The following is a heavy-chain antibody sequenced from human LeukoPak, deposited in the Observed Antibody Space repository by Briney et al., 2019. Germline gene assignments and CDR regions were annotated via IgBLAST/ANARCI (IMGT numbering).Heavy chain of an antibody. CDR1: GGTFSSYA. D-gene: IGHD6-19*01. CDR2: IIPIFGTA. CDR3: AREGASSGSPYYFDY. Sequence: GASVKVSCKASGGTFSSYAISWVRQAPGQGLEWMGGIIPIFGTANYAQKFQGRVTITTDESTSTAYMELGSLRSEDTAVYYCAREGASSGSPYYFDYWGQGTLVTVSS. V-gene: IGHV1-69*05. J-gene: IGHJ4*02.